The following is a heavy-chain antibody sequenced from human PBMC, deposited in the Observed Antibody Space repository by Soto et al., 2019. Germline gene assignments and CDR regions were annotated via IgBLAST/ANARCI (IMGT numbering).Heavy chain of an antibody. CDR2: IIPIFGTA. V-gene: IGHV1-69*06. J-gene: IGHJ4*02. Sequence: ASVKVSCKASGGTFSSYAISWVRQAPGQGLEWMGGIIPIFGTANYAQKFQGRVTITADKSTSTAYMELSSLKASDTAMYYCARPLFKYGDFRHFSYWGQGTQVTVSS. CDR3: ARPLFKYGDFRHFSY. CDR1: GGTFSSYA. D-gene: IGHD4-17*01.